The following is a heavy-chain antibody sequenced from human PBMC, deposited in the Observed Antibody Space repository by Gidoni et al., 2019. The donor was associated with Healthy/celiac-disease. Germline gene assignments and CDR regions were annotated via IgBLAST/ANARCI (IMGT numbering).Heavy chain of an antibody. CDR3: ARGGIVVGRVDY. J-gene: IGHJ4*02. D-gene: IGHD3-16*01. CDR1: GGTFSSYS. Sequence: QVQLVQSVSEVKKPGSSVKVSCNASGGTFSSYSLSWVRQPPGQGLEWIGRIIPILGIAKYAQKFQGRVTITADKSTSTAYMELSSLRSEDKAVYYCARGGIVVGRVDYWGQGTLVTVSS. CDR2: IIPILGIA. V-gene: IGHV1-69*04.